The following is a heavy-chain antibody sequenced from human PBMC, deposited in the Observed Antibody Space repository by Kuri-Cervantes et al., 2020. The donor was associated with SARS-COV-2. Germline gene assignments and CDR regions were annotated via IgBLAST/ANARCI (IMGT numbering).Heavy chain of an antibody. CDR3: AREHIVGVSGSWFDP. CDR2: IYYSGST. J-gene: IGHJ5*02. Sequence: GSLRLSCTVSGGSISSSSYYWGWIRQPPGKGLEWIGSIYYSGSTNYNPSLKSRATISVDTSKNQFSLKLSSVTAADTAVYYCAREHIVGVSGSWFDPWGQGTLVTVSS. V-gene: IGHV4-39*07. CDR1: GGSISSSSYY. D-gene: IGHD1-26*01.